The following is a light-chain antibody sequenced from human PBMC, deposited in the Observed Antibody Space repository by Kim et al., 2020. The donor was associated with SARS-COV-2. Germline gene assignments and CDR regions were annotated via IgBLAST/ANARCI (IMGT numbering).Light chain of an antibody. Sequence: EIVMTQSPDTLSLSPGERATLSCRASQSVSSNLAWYQQKPGQAPRLLIYGASTRATGIPARFSGGGSGTEFTLTISSLESEDFAVYYCQQYNKWTRETFGQRTRRESK. CDR3: QQYNKWTRET. V-gene: IGKV3-15*01. J-gene: IGKJ5*01. CDR1: QSVSSN. CDR2: GAS.